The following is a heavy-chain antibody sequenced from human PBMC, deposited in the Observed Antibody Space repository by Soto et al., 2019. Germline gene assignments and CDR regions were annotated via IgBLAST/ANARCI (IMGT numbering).Heavy chain of an antibody. D-gene: IGHD6-13*01. CDR3: ARAVGRYGSSCYRGGLDA. CDR1: GYTFTDYY. CDR2: INPDTGGT. V-gene: IGHV1-2*02. Sequence: ASVKVSCKAAGYTFTDYYLHWVRQVPGQGLEWVGWINPDTGGTDYAEKFQDRVTLTRDTSIRTAYMDLTRLISDDTGVYYCARAVGRYGSSCYRGGLDAWGKGTLVTVAS. J-gene: IGHJ5*02.